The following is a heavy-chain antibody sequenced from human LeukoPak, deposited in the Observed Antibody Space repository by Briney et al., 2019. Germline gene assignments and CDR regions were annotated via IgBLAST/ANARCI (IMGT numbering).Heavy chain of an antibody. V-gene: IGHV3-21*01. CDR3: ARDGAAMASDDAFDI. D-gene: IGHD5-18*01. CDR2: ISSSSSYI. Sequence: KAGGSLRLSCAASGFTFSSYSMNWVRQAPGKGLEWVSSISSSSSYIYYADSVKGRFTISRDNAKNSLYLQMNSLRAEDTAVYYCARDGAAMASDDAFDIWGQGTMVTVSS. CDR1: GFTFSSYS. J-gene: IGHJ3*02.